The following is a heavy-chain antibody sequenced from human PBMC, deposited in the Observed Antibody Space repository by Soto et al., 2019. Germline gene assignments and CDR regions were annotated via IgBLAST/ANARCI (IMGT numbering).Heavy chain of an antibody. D-gene: IGHD6-19*01. CDR2: IYSGGST. CDR1: GFTVSSNY. J-gene: IGHJ4*02. V-gene: IGHV3-66*01. Sequence: GGSLRLSCAASGFTVSSNYMSWVRQAPGKGLEWVSVIYSGGSTYYADSVKGRFTISRDNSKNTLYHQMNSLRAEDTAVYYCASRDGYSSGWADYWGQGTLVTVSS. CDR3: ASRDGYSSGWADY.